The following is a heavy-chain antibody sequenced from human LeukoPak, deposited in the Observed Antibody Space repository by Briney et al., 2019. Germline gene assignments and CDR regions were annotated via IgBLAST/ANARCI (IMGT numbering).Heavy chain of an antibody. CDR2: IIPILGIA. J-gene: IGHJ4*02. Sequence: ASVKVSCTASGGTFSSYAISWVRQAPGQGLVWMGRIIPILGIANYAQKFQGRVTITADKSTSTAYMELSSLRSEDTAVYYCARVGGSSWYSGYFDYWGQGTLVTVSS. V-gene: IGHV1-69*04. CDR1: GGTFSSYA. D-gene: IGHD6-13*01. CDR3: ARVGGSSWYSGYFDY.